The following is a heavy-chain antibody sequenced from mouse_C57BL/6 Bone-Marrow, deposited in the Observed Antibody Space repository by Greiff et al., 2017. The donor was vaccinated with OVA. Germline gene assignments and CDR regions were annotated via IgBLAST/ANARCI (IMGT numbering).Heavy chain of an antibody. CDR1: GYTFTSYW. V-gene: IGHV1-64*01. CDR2: IHPNSGRT. Sequence: QVQLQQSGAELVKPGASVKLSCKASGYTFTSYWMHWVKQRPGQGLEWIGMIHPNSGRTNYNEKFKGKATLTVDKSSSTAYMQLSSLTSEDSSVDYCARSRITTYYFDYWGQGTTLTVSS. J-gene: IGHJ2*01. D-gene: IGHD1-2*01. CDR3: ARSRITTYYFDY.